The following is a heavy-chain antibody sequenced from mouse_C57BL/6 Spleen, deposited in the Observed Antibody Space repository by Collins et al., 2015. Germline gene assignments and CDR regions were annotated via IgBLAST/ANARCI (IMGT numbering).Heavy chain of an antibody. D-gene: IGHD2-4*01. V-gene: IGHV5-17*02. CDR1: GFTFSSFG. CDR3: ARGYDYDYYAMDY. Sequence: CAASGFTFSSFGMHWVRQAPEKGLEWVAYISSGSSTIYYADTVKGRFTISRDNPKNTLFLQMTSLRSEDTAMYYCARGYDYDYYAMDYWGQGTSVTVSS. J-gene: IGHJ4*01. CDR2: ISSGSSTI.